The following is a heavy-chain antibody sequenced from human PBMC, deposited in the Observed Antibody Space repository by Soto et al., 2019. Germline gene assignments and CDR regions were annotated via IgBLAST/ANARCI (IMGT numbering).Heavy chain of an antibody. Sequence: GGSLRLSCAASGFTFSSYSMNLVRQAPGKGLEWVSSISSSSNSIYYADSVKGRFTISRDNAKKSLYLQMNSLRAEDTAVYYCASRYSGSYDYWGQGTLVTVSS. CDR2: ISSSSNSI. J-gene: IGHJ4*02. V-gene: IGHV3-21*01. CDR3: ASRYSGSYDY. D-gene: IGHD1-26*01. CDR1: GFTFSSYS.